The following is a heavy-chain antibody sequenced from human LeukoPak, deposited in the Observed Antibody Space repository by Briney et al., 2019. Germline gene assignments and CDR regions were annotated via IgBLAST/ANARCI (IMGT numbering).Heavy chain of an antibody. D-gene: IGHD2-2*03. V-gene: IGHV4-34*01. CDR1: GGSFSGYY. Sequence: PSETLSLTRAVYGGSFSGYYWSWIRQPPGKGLEWIGEINQSGSTNYNPSLKSRVTISVDTSKNQFSLKLSSVTAADTAVYYCARAKTRPGYCSSTSCYPSGINWFDPWGQGTLVTVSS. CDR3: ARAKTRPGYCSSTSCYPSGINWFDP. CDR2: INQSGST. J-gene: IGHJ5*02.